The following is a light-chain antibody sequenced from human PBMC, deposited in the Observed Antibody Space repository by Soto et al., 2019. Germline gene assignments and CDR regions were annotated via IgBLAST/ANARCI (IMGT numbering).Light chain of an antibody. CDR2: VGTGGIVG. CDR1: SGYSNYN. CDR3: GADHGSGSNDV. Sequence: QPVLTQPPSASASLGASVTLTCTLSSGYSNYNVDWYQQRPGKGPRFVMRVGTGGIVGSKGDGIPDRFSVLGSGLNRYLTIKNIQEEDESDYHCGADHGSGSNDVFGTGTKLTVL. J-gene: IGLJ1*01. V-gene: IGLV9-49*01.